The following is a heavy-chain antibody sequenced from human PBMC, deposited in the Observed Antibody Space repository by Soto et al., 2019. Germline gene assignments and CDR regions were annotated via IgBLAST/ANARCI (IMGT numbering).Heavy chain of an antibody. CDR2: IVVGSGNT. J-gene: IGHJ6*02. Sequence: GASVKVSCKASRFTFTSSAMQWVRQARGQRLEWIGWIVVGSGNTNYAQKFQERVTITRDMSTSTAYMELSSLRSEDTAVYYCARTSAAGKYYYGMDVWGQGTTVTVSS. CDR1: RFTFTSSA. CDR3: ARTSAAGKYYYGMDV. V-gene: IGHV1-58*02. D-gene: IGHD6-13*01.